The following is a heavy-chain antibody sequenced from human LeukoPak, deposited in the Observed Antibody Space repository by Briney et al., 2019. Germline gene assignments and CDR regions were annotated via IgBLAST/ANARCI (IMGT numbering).Heavy chain of an antibody. CDR3: ARGVHDDSSGYLDY. J-gene: IGHJ4*02. CDR2: ISYSGST. CDR1: GGSISGFY. Sequence: SETLSLTCTVSGGSISGFYWSWIRQPPGQELVWVGYISYSGSTNSNPSLKSRVTISVDTSKKQFSLKLSSVTAADTAVYYCARGVHDDSSGYLDYWGQGTLVTVSS. V-gene: IGHV4-59*13. D-gene: IGHD3-22*01.